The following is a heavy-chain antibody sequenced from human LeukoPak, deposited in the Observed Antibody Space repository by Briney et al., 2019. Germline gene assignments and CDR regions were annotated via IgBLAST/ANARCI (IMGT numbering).Heavy chain of an antibody. CDR1: GFTFSSYS. J-gene: IGHJ1*01. Sequence: PGGSLRLSCAASGFTFSSYSMNWVRQAPGKGLEWVSSISSSSSYIYYADSVKGRFTISRDNAKNSLYLQMNSLRAEDTAVYYCARVYCSSTSCYRTPVGYFQLWGQGTLVTVSS. V-gene: IGHV3-21*01. CDR2: ISSSSSYI. D-gene: IGHD2-2*01. CDR3: ARVYCSSTSCYRTPVGYFQL.